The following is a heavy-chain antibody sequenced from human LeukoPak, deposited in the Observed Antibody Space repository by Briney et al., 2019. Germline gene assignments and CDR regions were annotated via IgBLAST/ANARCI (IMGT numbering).Heavy chain of an antibody. Sequence: GGSLRLSCAASGFTVSSNYMSWVRQVPGKGLEWVSVIYSGGSTYYADSVKGRFTISRDNSKNTLFLQMNSLRAEDTAVYYCARGATVTTQPFDYWGQGTLVTVSS. CDR2: IYSGGST. CDR1: GFTVSSNY. CDR3: ARGATVTTQPFDY. D-gene: IGHD4-17*01. J-gene: IGHJ4*02. V-gene: IGHV3-66*01.